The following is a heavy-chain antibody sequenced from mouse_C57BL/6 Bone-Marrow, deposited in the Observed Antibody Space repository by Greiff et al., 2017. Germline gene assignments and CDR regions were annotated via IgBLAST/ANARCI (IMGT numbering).Heavy chain of an antibody. CDR1: GFTFSDYG. CDR3: ARRDYGPLYYAMDY. V-gene: IGHV5-17*01. J-gene: IGHJ4*01. Sequence: EVMLVESGGGLVKPGGSLKLSCAASGFTFSDYGMHWVRQAPETGLEWVAYISSGSSTIYYADTVKGRFTISRDNAKNTLFLQIASLRSEDTAMYDCARRDYGPLYYAMDYWGQGTSVTVSS. CDR2: ISSGSSTI. D-gene: IGHD1-1*01.